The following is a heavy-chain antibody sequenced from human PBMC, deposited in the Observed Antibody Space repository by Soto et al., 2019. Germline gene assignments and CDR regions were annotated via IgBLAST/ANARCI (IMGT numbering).Heavy chain of an antibody. CDR3: ARLKQTIAARPLSDY. CDR1: GGSISSSSYY. CDR2: IYYSGST. J-gene: IGHJ4*02. V-gene: IGHV4-39*01. Sequence: PSETLSLTCTVSGGSISSSSYYWGWIRQPPGKGLEWIGSIYYSGSTYYNPSLKSRVTISVDTSKNQFSLKLSSVTAADTAVYYGARLKQTIAARPLSDYWGQGTLVTVSS. D-gene: IGHD6-6*01.